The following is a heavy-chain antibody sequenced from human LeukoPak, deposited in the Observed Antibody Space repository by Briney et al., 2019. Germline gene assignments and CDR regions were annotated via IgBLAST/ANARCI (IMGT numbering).Heavy chain of an antibody. D-gene: IGHD3-16*02. V-gene: IGHV3-23*01. CDR2: ISGSGGST. Sequence: PGGSLRLSCAASGFTFSSYAMSWVRRAPGKGLEWVSAISGSGGSTYYADSVKGRFTISRDNSKNTLYLQMNSLRAEDTAVYYCAKDREITFGGVIVHFDYWGQGTLVTVSS. CDR3: AKDREITFGGVIVHFDY. CDR1: GFTFSSYA. J-gene: IGHJ4*02.